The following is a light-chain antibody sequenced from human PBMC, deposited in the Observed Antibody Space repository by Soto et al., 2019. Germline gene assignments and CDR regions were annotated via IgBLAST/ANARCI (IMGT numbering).Light chain of an antibody. J-gene: IGKJ1*01. CDR1: QSVSSY. CDR3: QQRRSWPRA. Sequence: ESVLTQSPATLSFSPCERGTLSCRASQSVSSYLAWYQQKPGQAPRLLIYDASNRATGIPARFSGSGSGTDFTLTISSLEPEDFAVYYCQQRRSWPRAFGQGTKVDIK. V-gene: IGKV3-11*01. CDR2: DAS.